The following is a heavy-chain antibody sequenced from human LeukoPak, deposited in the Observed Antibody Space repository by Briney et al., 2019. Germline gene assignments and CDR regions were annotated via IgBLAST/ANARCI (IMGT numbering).Heavy chain of an antibody. D-gene: IGHD3-22*01. CDR2: IYYSGCT. CDR3: ARAYYYDSSGYPDAFDI. V-gene: IGHV4-59*01. CDR1: GGPKRRYY. J-gene: IGHJ3*02. Sequence: SEPLSLPCTVSGGPKRRYYWSGMRQPPGKGLEGIGYIYYSGCTNYIPSLKSRVTISVDTSKNQFSLKLSSVTAADTAVYYCARAYYYDSSGYPDAFDIWGQGRMV.